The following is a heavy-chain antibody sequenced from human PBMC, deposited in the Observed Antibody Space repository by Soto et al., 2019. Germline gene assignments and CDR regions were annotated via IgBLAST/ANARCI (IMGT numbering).Heavy chain of an antibody. CDR2: IWCDGRNK. V-gene: IGHV3-33*01. D-gene: IGHD5-18*01. Sequence: QVQLVDSGGGVVQHGRSLRLSCAASGFTCSYYGMHWVRQAPGKGLEWVAVIWCDGRNKVYAYSVKGRFTISRDNSKNMLVLQINGLGAEATSVYYCASDRGSYGYYYGMDVWGQGTTVTVSS. CDR3: ASDRGSYGYYYGMDV. J-gene: IGHJ6*02. CDR1: GFTCSYYG.